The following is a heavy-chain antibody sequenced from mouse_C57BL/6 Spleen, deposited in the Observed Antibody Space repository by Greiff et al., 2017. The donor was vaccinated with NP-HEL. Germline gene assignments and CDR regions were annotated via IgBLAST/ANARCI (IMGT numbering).Heavy chain of an antibody. CDR3: ARSNYYGGYLDY. CDR2: INPSNGGT. D-gene: IGHD1-1*01. Sequence: QVQLQQPGTELVKPGASVKLSCKASGYTFTSYWMHWVKPRPGQGLEWIGNINPSNGGTKYNEKFKSTAPLTVDKSSSTAYMPLSILTSEDSAVYYCARSNYYGGYLDYWGQGTTLTVSS. V-gene: IGHV1-53*01. CDR1: GYTFTSYW. J-gene: IGHJ2*01.